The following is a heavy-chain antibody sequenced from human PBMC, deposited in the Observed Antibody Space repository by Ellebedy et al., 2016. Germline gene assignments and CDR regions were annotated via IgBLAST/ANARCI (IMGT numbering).Heavy chain of an antibody. CDR2: IKQDGSEK. Sequence: GGSLRLXCAASGFTFSNYWMTWVRQAPGKGLEWVANIKQDGSEKNYVDSVKGRFTISRDNAKNSLYLQMNSLRAEDTAVYYCARDSRSLPYWGQGTLVTVSS. D-gene: IGHD6-13*01. V-gene: IGHV3-7*01. CDR1: GFTFSNYW. J-gene: IGHJ4*02. CDR3: ARDSRSLPY.